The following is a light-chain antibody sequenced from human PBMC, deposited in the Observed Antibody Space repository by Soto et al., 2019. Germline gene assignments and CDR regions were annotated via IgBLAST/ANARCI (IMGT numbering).Light chain of an antibody. J-gene: IGLJ2*01. Sequence: QSVLTQPPSASGTPGQRVTISCSGSRSNIGSNYVYWYQQLPGTAPKLLMYRNNQRPSGVPDRFSGSKSGTSASLAISGLRSEDEGDYYCAAWDDSLSGRVLIGGGTKLTVL. V-gene: IGLV1-47*01. CDR2: RNN. CDR3: AAWDDSLSGRVL. CDR1: RSNIGSNY.